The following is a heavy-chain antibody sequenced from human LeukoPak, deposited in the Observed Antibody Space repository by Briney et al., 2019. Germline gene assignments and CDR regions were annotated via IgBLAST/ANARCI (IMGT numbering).Heavy chain of an antibody. Sequence: PSETLSLTCAVYGGSFSGYYWSWIRQPPGKGLEWIGEINHSGNTNYNPSLKSRVTISVDTSKNQFSLKLSSVTAADTAVYYCARHYYVAKIRFDPWGQGTLVTVSS. J-gene: IGHJ5*02. D-gene: IGHD3-10*02. CDR2: INHSGNT. CDR1: GGSFSGYY. V-gene: IGHV4-34*01. CDR3: ARHYYVAKIRFDP.